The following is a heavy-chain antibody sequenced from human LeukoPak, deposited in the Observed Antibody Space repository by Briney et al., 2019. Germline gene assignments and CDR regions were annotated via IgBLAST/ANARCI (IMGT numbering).Heavy chain of an antibody. D-gene: IGHD3-10*01. CDR3: ASGGDPYYGSGSMGGVDWFDP. Sequence: SETLSLTCTVSGGSISSSSYYWGWIRQPPGKGLEWIGSIYYSGSTYYNPSLKSQVTISVDTSKNQFSLKLSSVTAADTAVYYCASGGDPYYGSGSMGGVDWFDPWGQGTLVTVSS. CDR2: IYYSGST. CDR1: GGSISSSSYY. J-gene: IGHJ5*02. V-gene: IGHV4-39*01.